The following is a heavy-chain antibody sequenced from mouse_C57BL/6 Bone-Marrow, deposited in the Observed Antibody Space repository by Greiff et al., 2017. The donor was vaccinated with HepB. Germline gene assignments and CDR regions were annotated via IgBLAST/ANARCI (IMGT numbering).Heavy chain of an antibody. CDR2: INPNNGGT. CDR1: GYTFTDYY. J-gene: IGHJ1*03. Sequence: EVQLQQSGPELVKPGASVKISCKASGYTFTDYYMNWVKQSHGKSLEWIGDINPNNGGTSYNQKFKGKATLTVDKSSSTAYMELRSLTSEDSAVYYCARLFYYGSSSYWYFDVWGTGTTVTVSS. V-gene: IGHV1-26*01. CDR3: ARLFYYGSSSYWYFDV. D-gene: IGHD1-1*01.